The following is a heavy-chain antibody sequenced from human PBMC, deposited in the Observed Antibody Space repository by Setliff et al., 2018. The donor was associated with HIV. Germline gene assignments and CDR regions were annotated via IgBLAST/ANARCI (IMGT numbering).Heavy chain of an antibody. D-gene: IGHD4-4*01. CDR2: ISSRSSTI. J-gene: IGHJ3*02. Sequence: AGGSLRLSCAASGFTFSSYSMNWVRQAPGKGLEWVSYISSRSSTIYYADSVKGRFTISRDNAKNSLYLQMNSLRAEDTAVYYCASEVTPSNDAFDIWGQGTMVTVSS. CDR3: ASEVTPSNDAFDI. CDR1: GFTFSSYS. V-gene: IGHV3-48*01.